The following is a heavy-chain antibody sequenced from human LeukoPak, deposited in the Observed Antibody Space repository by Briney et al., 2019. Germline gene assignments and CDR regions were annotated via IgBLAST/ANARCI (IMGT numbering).Heavy chain of an antibody. J-gene: IGHJ4*02. Sequence: SETLSLTCTVSGGSISSGSYYWSWIRQPAGKGLEWIGRIYTSGSTNYNPSLKSRVTISVDTSKNQFSLKLSSVTAADTAVYYCAREGPITMIVVVRAFDYWGQGTLVTVSS. CDR1: GGSISSGSYY. V-gene: IGHV4-61*02. CDR3: AREGPITMIVVVRAFDY. D-gene: IGHD3-22*01. CDR2: IYTSGST.